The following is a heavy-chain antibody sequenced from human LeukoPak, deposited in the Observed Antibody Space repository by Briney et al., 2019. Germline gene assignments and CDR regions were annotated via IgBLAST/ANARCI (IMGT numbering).Heavy chain of an antibody. V-gene: IGHV4-59*01. J-gene: IGHJ4*02. CDR1: GGSISSYY. D-gene: IGHD3-10*01. Sequence: PSETLSLTCTVSGGSISSYYWSWIRQPPGKGLEWIGYIYYSGSTNYNPSLKSRVTISVDTSKNQFSLRLSSVTAADTAVYYCARSYGYLDYWGQGTLVTVSS. CDR2: IYYSGST. CDR3: ARSYGYLDY.